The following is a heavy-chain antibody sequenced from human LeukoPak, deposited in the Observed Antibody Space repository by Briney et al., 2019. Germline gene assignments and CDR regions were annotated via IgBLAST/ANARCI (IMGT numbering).Heavy chain of an antibody. J-gene: IGHJ4*01. CDR1: GYTFTSYG. V-gene: IGHV1-18*01. Sequence: ASVKVSCKASGYTFTSYGLSWVRQAPGQGLEWMGWISGYNGNANYAQKFQGRVTMTTDTSTSTAYMELRSLRSDDTAVYYCAREGQRRYYYVSSDYGFDYWGQGTMVTVSS. CDR3: AREGQRRYYYVSSDYGFDY. CDR2: ISGYNGNA. D-gene: IGHD3-22*01.